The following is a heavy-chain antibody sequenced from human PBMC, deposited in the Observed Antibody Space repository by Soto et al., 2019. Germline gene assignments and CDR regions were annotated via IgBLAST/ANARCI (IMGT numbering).Heavy chain of an antibody. CDR2: ISAYNDNT. Sequence: ASAKVSWEASGYSFTSSGMRWVRQEPGQGLEWMGWISAYNDNTNYAQKFQGRVTMTTDTSTSTAYMELRSLRSDDTAVYYCARDHTEWLVHWDYWVQGTLVTVSS. CDR3: ARDHTEWLVHWDY. CDR1: GYSFTSSG. D-gene: IGHD6-19*01. V-gene: IGHV1-18*01. J-gene: IGHJ4*02.